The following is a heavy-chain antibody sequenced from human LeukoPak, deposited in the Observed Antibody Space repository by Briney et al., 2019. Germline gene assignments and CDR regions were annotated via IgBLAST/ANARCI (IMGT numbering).Heavy chain of an antibody. V-gene: IGHV3-21*01. D-gene: IGHD5-24*01. CDR2: ISTSSSYI. CDR3: ERDRWLQSQRYFDY. Sequence: GGSLRLSCAASGFTFSSYSMNWVRQAPGKGLEWVSSISTSSSYIYYADSVKGRFTISRDNAKNSLYLQMDSLRAEDTAVYYCERDRWLQSQRYFDYWGQGILVTVSS. CDR1: GFTFSSYS. J-gene: IGHJ4*02.